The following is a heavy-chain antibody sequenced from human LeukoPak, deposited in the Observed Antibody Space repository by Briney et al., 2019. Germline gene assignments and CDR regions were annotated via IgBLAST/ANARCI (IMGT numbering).Heavy chain of an antibody. CDR3: AGLVAYYYGSGSYYNDY. D-gene: IGHD3-10*01. CDR1: GGSISSSSYY. V-gene: IGHV4-39*01. CDR2: IYYSGST. Sequence: SETLSLTCTVSGGSISSSSYYWGWIRQPPGKGLEWIGSIYYSGSTYYNPSLKSRVTISVDTSKNQFSLKLSSVTAADTAVYYCAGLVAYYYGSGSYYNDYWGQGTLVTVAS. J-gene: IGHJ4*02.